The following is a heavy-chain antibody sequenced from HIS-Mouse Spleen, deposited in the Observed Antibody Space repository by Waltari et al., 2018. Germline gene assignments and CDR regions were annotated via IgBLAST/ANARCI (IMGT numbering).Heavy chain of an antibody. J-gene: IGHJ4*02. CDR3: ARDRKVRPENYFDY. V-gene: IGHV1-18*01. Sequence: QVQLVQSGAEVKKPGASVKVSCKASGYTFTSYGISWVRQAPGQGLEWMGWISAENGKTNYARKLQGRVTMTTDTSTSTAYMELRSLRSDDTAVYYGARDRKVRPENYFDYWGQGTLVTVSS. CDR1: GYTFTSYG. D-gene: IGHD6-6*01. CDR2: ISAENGKT.